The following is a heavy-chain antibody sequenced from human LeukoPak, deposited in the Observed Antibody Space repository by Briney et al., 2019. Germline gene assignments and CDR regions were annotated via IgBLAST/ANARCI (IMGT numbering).Heavy chain of an antibody. J-gene: IGHJ5*02. D-gene: IGHD2-15*01. Sequence: GRSLRLSCAASGVTSSSYWMSWGREAPGKGLEWVANIKQDGSEKYYVDSVKGRFTISRDNAKNSLYLQMNSLRAEDTSVYYCARGLHVSIHHWFDPWGQGTLVTVSS. CDR3: ARGLHVSIHHWFDP. CDR1: GVTSSSYW. V-gene: IGHV3-7*01. CDR2: IKQDGSEK.